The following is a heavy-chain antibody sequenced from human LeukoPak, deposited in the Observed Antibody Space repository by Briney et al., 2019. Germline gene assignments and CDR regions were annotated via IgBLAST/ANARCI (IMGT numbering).Heavy chain of an antibody. D-gene: IGHD2-2*01. CDR2: TWYDGSNK. CDR1: GFTFSSYG. J-gene: IGHJ6*02. V-gene: IGHV3-33*01. CDR3: ARGGHCSTTSCSNYDGMDV. Sequence: GRSLRLSCAASGFTFSSYGMHWVRQAPGKGLEWVAATWYDGSNKYYADSVKGRFTISRDNSKNTLFLQMNSLRAEDTAVYFCARGGHCSTTSCSNYDGMDVWGQGTTLTVSS.